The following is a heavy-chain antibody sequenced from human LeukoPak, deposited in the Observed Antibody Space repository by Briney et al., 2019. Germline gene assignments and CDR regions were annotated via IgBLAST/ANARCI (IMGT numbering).Heavy chain of an antibody. CDR2: IIPIFGTA. V-gene: IGHV1-69*01. Sequence: GASVKVSCKASGGTFSSYAISWVRQAPGQGLEWMGGIIPIFGTANYAQKFQGRVTITADESTSTAYMELSSLRSEDTAVYYCARGWVRYVANGMDVWGQGPTVTVSS. CDR1: GGTFSSYA. CDR3: ARGWVRYVANGMDV. D-gene: IGHD5-12*01. J-gene: IGHJ6*02.